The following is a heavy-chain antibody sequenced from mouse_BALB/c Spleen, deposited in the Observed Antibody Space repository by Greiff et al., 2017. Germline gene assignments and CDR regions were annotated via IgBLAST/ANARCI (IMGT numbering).Heavy chain of an antibody. D-gene: IGHD1-2*01. V-gene: IGHV5-9-3*01. J-gene: IGHJ2*01. CDR1: GFTFSSYA. CDR3: ARQGNYYGYDYFDY. CDR2: ISSGGSYT. Sequence: EVHLVESGGGLVKPGGSLKLSCAASGFTFSSYAMSWVRQTPEKRLEWVATISSGGSYTYYPDSVKGRFTISRDNAKNTLYLQMSSLRSEDTAMYYCARQGNYYGYDYFDYWGQGTTLTVSS.